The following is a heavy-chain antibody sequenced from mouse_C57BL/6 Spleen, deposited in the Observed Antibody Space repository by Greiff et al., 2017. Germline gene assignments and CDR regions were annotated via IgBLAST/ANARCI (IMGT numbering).Heavy chain of an antibody. CDR1: GYTFTSYW. CDR2: IDPSDSYT. CDR3: AIYGSRRYFDV. Sequence: QVQLQQPGAELVRPGTSVKLSCKASGYTFTSYWMHWVKQRPGQGLEWIGVIDPSDSYTNYNQKFKGKATLTVDTSSSTAYMQLSSLTSEDSAVYYCAIYGSRRYFDVWGTGTTVTVSS. J-gene: IGHJ1*03. D-gene: IGHD1-1*01. V-gene: IGHV1-59*01.